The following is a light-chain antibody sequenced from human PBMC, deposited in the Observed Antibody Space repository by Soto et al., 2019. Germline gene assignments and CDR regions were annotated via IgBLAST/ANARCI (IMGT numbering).Light chain of an antibody. CDR2: DAS. V-gene: IGKV1-33*01. CDR3: HQYHSLPLT. Sequence: DIQMTQSPSSLSASVGDRVTITCQASQDISNSISWYQQRPGKAPKLVIHDASTLETGVPSRLSGSGSGTDFTFTITTLQSEDIATSYCHQYHSLPLTCGGGTKVEIK. J-gene: IGKJ4*01. CDR1: QDISNS.